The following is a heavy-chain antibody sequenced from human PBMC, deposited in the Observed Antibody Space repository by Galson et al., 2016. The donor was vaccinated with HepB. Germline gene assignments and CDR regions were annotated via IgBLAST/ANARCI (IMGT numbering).Heavy chain of an antibody. V-gene: IGHV1-69*06. CDR3: ARVGATYLTWYHYAMDV. CDR1: GGTFSSYA. Sequence: SVKVSCKASGGTFSSYAVTWVRQAPGQGLEWMGGIIPIFGSAVYSQKFQGRVTITADKSTTTAYMQLSSLSSEDTAVYYCARVGATYLTWYHYAMDVWGQGTTVTVSS. D-gene: IGHD1-26*01. J-gene: IGHJ6*02. CDR2: IIPIFGSA.